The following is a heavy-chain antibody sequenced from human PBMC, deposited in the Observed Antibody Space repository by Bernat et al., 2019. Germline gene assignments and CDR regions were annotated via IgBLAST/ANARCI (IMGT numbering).Heavy chain of an antibody. Sequence: QVQLQQWGAGLLKPSETLSLTCAVYGGSFSGYYWSWIRQPPGKGLEWIGEINHSGSTNYNPSLKSRVTISVDTSKNQFSLKLSSVTAADTAVYYCARAPGIYSSGWYYFDYWGQGTLVTVSS. CDR2: INHSGST. D-gene: IGHD6-19*01. CDR3: ARAPGIYSSGWYYFDY. V-gene: IGHV4-34*01. CDR1: GGSFSGYY. J-gene: IGHJ4*02.